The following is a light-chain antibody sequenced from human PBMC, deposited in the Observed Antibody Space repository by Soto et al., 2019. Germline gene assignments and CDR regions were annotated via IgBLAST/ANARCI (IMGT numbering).Light chain of an antibody. Sequence: DIQMTQSPSTLSASVGDRVTITCRASQGISSYLAWYQQKPGKAPKLLIYAASTLQSGVPLRFSGSGSGTSFTLTISSLQPEDFATYYCQQLLSYPITFGQGKRLEI. CDR2: AAS. CDR3: QQLLSYPIT. V-gene: IGKV1-9*01. J-gene: IGKJ5*01. CDR1: QGISSY.